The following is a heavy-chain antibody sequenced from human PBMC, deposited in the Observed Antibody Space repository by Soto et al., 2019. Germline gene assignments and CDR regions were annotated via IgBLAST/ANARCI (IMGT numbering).Heavy chain of an antibody. J-gene: IGHJ6*01. D-gene: IGHD6-6*01. CDR2: INPNSGGT. CDR1: GYTFTGYY. CDR3: ASCSPLYERYSSSRYYYYYYGMEF. V-gene: IGHV1-2*02. Sequence: ASVKVSCKASGYTFTGYYMHWVRQAPGQGLEWMGWINPNSGGTNYAQKFQGRVTMTRDTSISTAYMELSRLRSDDTAVYYCASCSPLYERYSSSRYYYYYYGMEFWGQGTTVTVSS.